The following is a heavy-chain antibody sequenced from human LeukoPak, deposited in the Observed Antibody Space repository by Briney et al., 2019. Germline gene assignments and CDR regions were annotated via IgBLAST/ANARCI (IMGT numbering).Heavy chain of an antibody. Sequence: SETLSLTCTVSGGSISSYYWSWIRQPPGKGLEWIGYIYYSGSTNYNPSLKSRVTISVDTSKNQFSLKLSSVTAAGTAVYYCARVSVAGIYFDYWGQGTLVTVSS. D-gene: IGHD6-19*01. J-gene: IGHJ4*02. CDR1: GGSISSYY. CDR3: ARVSVAGIYFDY. V-gene: IGHV4-59*08. CDR2: IYYSGST.